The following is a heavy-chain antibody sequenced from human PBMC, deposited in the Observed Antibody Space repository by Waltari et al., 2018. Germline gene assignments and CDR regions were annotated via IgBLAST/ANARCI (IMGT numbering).Heavy chain of an antibody. CDR3: ARATEDTWVES. J-gene: IGHJ4*02. Sequence: QVQLVQSGAEVKKPGSSVRVSCKASGGTFSSHSIIWVRQAPGQGLEWMGGIISTFDIMNYAPKFQGRLTISADGSRTTAYMDLSSLRSEDTAVYYCARATEDTWVESWGQGTLVIVSS. V-gene: IGHV1-69*12. D-gene: IGHD2-15*01. CDR1: GGTFSSHS. CDR2: IISTFDIM.